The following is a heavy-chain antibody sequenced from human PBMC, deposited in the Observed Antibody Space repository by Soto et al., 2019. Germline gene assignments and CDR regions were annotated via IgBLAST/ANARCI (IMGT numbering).Heavy chain of an antibody. D-gene: IGHD6-19*01. CDR3: AGDRGGQPWLGDWFDP. CDR1: GGTFSSYA. CDR2: IIPIFGTA. Sequence: QVQLVQSGAEVKKPGSSVKVSCKASGGTFSSYAISWVRQAPGQGLEWMGGIIPIFGTANYAQKFQGRVRITADESTSTAYMELSSLRSEDTAVYYCAGDRGGQPWLGDWFDPWCQGTLVTVSS. V-gene: IGHV1-69*01. J-gene: IGHJ5*02.